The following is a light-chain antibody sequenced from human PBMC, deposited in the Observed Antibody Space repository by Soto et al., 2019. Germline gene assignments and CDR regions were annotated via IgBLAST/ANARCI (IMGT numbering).Light chain of an antibody. CDR1: QSISTY. V-gene: IGKV1-27*01. CDR2: AAS. CDR3: QNYNGAPWT. Sequence: DIQMTQSPSSLSASVGDRVTITCRASQSISTYLVWYQQKPGTAPKLLIFAASTLPSGVPSRFSGSGSGTDFTLTISSLQPEDVATYYCQNYNGAPWTFGQGTKVEIK. J-gene: IGKJ1*01.